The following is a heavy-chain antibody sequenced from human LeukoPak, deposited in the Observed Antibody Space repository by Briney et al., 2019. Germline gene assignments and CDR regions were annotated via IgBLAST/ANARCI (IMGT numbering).Heavy chain of an antibody. CDR1: GFTFSSYS. D-gene: IGHD3-3*01. V-gene: IGHV3-21*01. J-gene: IGHJ6*02. CDR3: ARDSGNDFWSGYGYGMDV. CDR2: ISSSSSYI. Sequence: GGSLRLSCAASGFTFSSYSMNWVRQAPGKGLKWVSSISSSSSYIYYADSVKGRFTISRDNAKNSLYLQMNSLRAEDTAVYYCARDSGNDFWSGYGYGMDVWGQGTTVTVSS.